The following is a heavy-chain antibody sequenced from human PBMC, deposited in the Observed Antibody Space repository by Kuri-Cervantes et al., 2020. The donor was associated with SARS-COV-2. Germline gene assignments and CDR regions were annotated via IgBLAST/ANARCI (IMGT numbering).Heavy chain of an antibody. CDR2: ISSSSSYI. CDR3: ARDASPGIAARPAGLDY. J-gene: IGHJ4*02. V-gene: IGHV3-21*01. Sequence: GESLKISCAASGFTFSSYSMNWVRQAPGKGLEWVSSISSSSSYIYYADSVKGRFTISRDNAKNPLYLQMNSLRAEDTAVYYCARDASPGIAARPAGLDYWGQGTLVTVSS. D-gene: IGHD6-6*01. CDR1: GFTFSSYS.